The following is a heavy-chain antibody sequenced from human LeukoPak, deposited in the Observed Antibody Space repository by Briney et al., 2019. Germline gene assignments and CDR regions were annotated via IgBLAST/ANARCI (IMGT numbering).Heavy chain of an antibody. CDR1: GGTFSSYA. Sequence: SVKVSCKASGGTFSSYAISWVRQAPGQGLEWMGGIIPIFGTANYAQKFQGRVTITADKSTSTAYMELSSLRSEDTAVYYCARRFSGATGSDDASDIWGQGTMVTVSS. CDR2: IIPIFGTA. CDR3: ARRFSGATGSDDASDI. V-gene: IGHV1-69*06. D-gene: IGHD3-10*01. J-gene: IGHJ3*02.